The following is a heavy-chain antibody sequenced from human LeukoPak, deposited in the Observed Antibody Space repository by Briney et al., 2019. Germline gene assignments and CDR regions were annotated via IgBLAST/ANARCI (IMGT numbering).Heavy chain of an antibody. CDR2: ISSEGSVT. J-gene: IGHJ4*02. CDR1: GFTFSNYW. D-gene: IGHD6-19*01. V-gene: IGHV3-74*01. CDR3: ARVPGSGWFTAVDY. Sequence: GGSLRLSCAASGFTFSNYWMYWVRQVPGEGLVWVSRISSEGSVTNYADSVKGRFTISRDNAKNTLYLVMNNLRADDTAVYFCARVPGSGWFTAVDYWGQGTLVSVSS.